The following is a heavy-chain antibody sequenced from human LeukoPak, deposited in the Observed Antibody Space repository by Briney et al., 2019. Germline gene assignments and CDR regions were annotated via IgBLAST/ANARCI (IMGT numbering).Heavy chain of an antibody. Sequence: PSETLSLTCTVSGGSIKSNNWWSWVRQPPGKGLEWIGEIYHSGSTNYNPSLESRVTVSVDKSKNQFSLDLSSVTAADTAVYYCARDSSGWYYWFDPWGQGTLVTVSS. CDR2: IYHSGST. V-gene: IGHV4-4*02. J-gene: IGHJ5*02. CDR1: GGSIKSNNW. CDR3: ARDSSGWYYWFDP. D-gene: IGHD6-19*01.